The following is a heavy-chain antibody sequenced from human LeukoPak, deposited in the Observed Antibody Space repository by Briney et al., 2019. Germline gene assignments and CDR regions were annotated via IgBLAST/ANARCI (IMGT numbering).Heavy chain of an antibody. CDR1: GYTFTSYA. V-gene: IGHV7-4-1*02. D-gene: IGHD6-19*01. CDR2: INTNTGNP. J-gene: IGHJ6*03. Sequence: GASVKVSCKASGYTFTSYAMNWVRQAPGQGLEWMGWINTNTGNPTYAQGFTGRFVFSLDTSVGTAYLQISSLKAEDTAVYYCAREWGAVAGAYYYYYYMDVWGKGTTVTVSS. CDR3: AREWGAVAGAYYYYYYMDV.